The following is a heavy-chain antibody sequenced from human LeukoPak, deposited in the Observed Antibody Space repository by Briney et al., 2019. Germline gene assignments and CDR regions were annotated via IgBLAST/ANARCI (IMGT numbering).Heavy chain of an antibody. CDR2: IIPIFGTA. D-gene: IGHD5-24*01. CDR3: ARDMQRWLQSGTGFDP. V-gene: IGHV1-69*13. CDR1: GGTFSSYA. J-gene: IGHJ5*02. Sequence: SVKVSCKASGGTFSSYAISWVRQAPGQGLEWMGGIIPIFGTANYAQKFQGRVTITADESTSTAYMELSSLRSGDTAVYYCARDMQRWLQSGTGFDPWGQGTLVTVSS.